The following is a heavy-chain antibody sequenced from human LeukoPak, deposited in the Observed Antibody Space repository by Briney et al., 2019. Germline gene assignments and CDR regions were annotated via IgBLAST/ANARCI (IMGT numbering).Heavy chain of an antibody. CDR1: GFTFTGYY. D-gene: IGHD3-22*01. V-gene: IGHV1-2*02. J-gene: IGHJ4*02. Sequence: AASVKVSCKASGFTFTGYYLHWVRQAPGQGLEWMGWINPNSGGTNYAQKFQGRVTMTRDTSISTAYMELSRLRSDDTAVYFCARDSSGYDSTAYYGDYWGQGTLVTVSS. CDR2: INPNSGGT. CDR3: ARDSSGYDSTAYYGDY.